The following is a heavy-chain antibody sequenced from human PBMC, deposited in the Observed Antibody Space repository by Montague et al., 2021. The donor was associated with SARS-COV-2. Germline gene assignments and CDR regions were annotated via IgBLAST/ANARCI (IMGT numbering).Heavy chain of an antibody. V-gene: IGHV3-7*01. CDR1: GFVFSHFW. CDR3: ARRYYASGSYIDY. J-gene: IGHJ4*02. CDR2: IKQDGSEK. Sequence: SLRLSCASSGFVFSHFWMTWVRQAPGKGLEWVANIKQDGSEKYYVDSLQGRFTISRDSAKNSLYLQMNSLRAEDTAVYYCARRYYASGSYIDYWGQGTLVTVSS. D-gene: IGHD3-10*01.